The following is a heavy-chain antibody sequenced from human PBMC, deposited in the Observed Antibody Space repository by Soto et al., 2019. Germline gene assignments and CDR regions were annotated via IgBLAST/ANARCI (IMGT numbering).Heavy chain of an antibody. Sequence: QVQLQESGPGLVKPSETLSLTCTVSGGSISSYYWSWIRQPAGKGLEWIGRFYTSGSTNYNPSLKSRVTMSVDTSKNQFSLKLSSVTAADTAVYYCARDGDSNYPPPYYYYGMDVWGQGTTVTVSS. V-gene: IGHV4-4*07. CDR3: ARDGDSNYPPPYYYYGMDV. CDR1: GGSISSYY. CDR2: FYTSGST. J-gene: IGHJ6*02. D-gene: IGHD4-4*01.